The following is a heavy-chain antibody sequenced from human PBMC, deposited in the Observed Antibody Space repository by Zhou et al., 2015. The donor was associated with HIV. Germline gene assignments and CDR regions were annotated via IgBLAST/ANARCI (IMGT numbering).Heavy chain of an antibody. D-gene: IGHD5-18*01. CDR2: IRSKAYGETT. J-gene: IGHJ3*02. CDR3: SRRGWIHLWLGAFDI. CDR1: GFIFGDYT. Sequence: EVQLVESGGGLVKPGRSLRLSCTASGFIFGDYTMTWFRQAPGKGLEWVGFIRSKAYGETTEYAASVKGRFTISRDDSTSIAYLQMNSLKTEDTAVYYCSRRGWIHLWLGAFDIWGQGTMVTVSS. V-gene: IGHV3-49*05.